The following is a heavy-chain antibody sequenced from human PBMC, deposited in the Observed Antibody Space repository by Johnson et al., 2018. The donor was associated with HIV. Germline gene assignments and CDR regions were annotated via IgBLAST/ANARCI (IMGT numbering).Heavy chain of an antibody. CDR3: VRSYSRTFDI. J-gene: IGHJ3*02. V-gene: IGHV3-9*01. D-gene: IGHD2-21*01. CDR1: GFTVSTNY. CDR2: ISWNSGSI. Sequence: VQLVESGGGLIQPGGSLRLSCAASGFTVSTNYMSWVRQAPGKGLEWVSGISWNSGSIGHADSVKGRFTNSRDNAKNSLYLQMNNLRPEDTALYYCVRSYSRTFDIWGQGTMVTVSS.